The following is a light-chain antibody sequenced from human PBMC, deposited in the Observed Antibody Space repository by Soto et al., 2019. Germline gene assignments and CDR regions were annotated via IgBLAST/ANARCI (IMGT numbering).Light chain of an antibody. CDR3: HQYVRSPT. Sequence: EIVLTQSPGTWSLSPGERATLSWRASQSVRGSQLAWYQQRPGQAPRLLIYGASTRATGIPDRFSGSGSGTDFTLTISRMEPEDFAVYYCHQYVRSPTFGQGTKVDIK. J-gene: IGKJ1*01. V-gene: IGKV3-20*01. CDR2: GAS. CDR1: QSVRGSQ.